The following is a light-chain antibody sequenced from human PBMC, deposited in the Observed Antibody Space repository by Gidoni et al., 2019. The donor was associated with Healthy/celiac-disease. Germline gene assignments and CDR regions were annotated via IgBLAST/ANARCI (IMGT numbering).Light chain of an antibody. CDR2: LGS. CDR3: MQALQTRT. CDR1: QSILHSNGYNY. V-gene: IGKV2-28*01. Sequence: DIVMTQSPLSLPVTPVEPDSISCRSSQSILHSNGYNYLDWYLQKPGQSPQLLIYLGSNRASGVPDRFSGSGSGTDFTLKISRVEAEDVGVYYCMQALQTRTFGQGTKVEIK. J-gene: IGKJ1*01.